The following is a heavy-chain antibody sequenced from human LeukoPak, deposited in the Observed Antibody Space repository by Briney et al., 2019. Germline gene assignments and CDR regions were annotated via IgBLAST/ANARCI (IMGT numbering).Heavy chain of an antibody. CDR2: ISYDGSSK. CDR1: GFTFSSYG. J-gene: IGHJ4*02. Sequence: GGSLRLSCAASGFTFSSYGMHWVRQAPGKGLEWVAVISYDGSSKYCADSVKGRFTISRDNSKNTLYLQMNSLRAEDTAVYYCAKDLVGSYYYDSSGYYYPLDYWGQGTLVTVSS. V-gene: IGHV3-30*18. CDR3: AKDLVGSYYYDSSGYYYPLDY. D-gene: IGHD3-22*01.